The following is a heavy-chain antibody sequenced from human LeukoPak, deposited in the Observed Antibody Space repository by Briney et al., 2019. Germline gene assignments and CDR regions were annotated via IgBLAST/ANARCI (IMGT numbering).Heavy chain of an antibody. D-gene: IGHD2-2*01. J-gene: IGHJ5*02. CDR1: GASISNFY. V-gene: IGHV4-59*01. CDR2: ISYRGST. CDR3: ARLHCSSPSCHRNWFDP. Sequence: SETLSLTCTVSGASISNFYWSWIRQPPGKGLEWIGDISYRGSTNYNPSLKSRVTMSVDTSKNQFSLKLRSVTAADTAVYYCARLHCSSPSCHRNWFDPWGQGTLVTVSS.